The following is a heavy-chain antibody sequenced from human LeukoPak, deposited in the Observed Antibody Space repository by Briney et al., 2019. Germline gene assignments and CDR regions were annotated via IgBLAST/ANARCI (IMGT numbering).Heavy chain of an antibody. V-gene: IGHV3-33*08. CDR3: ARGGNYGSGSYYNAVREADY. CDR1: GFTFSSYW. Sequence: GGSLRLSCAASGFTFSSYWMHWVRQAPGKGLEWVAVIWYDGSNKYYADSVKGRFTISRDNSKNTLYLQMNSLRAEDTAVYYCARGGNYGSGSYYNAVREADYWGQGTLVTVSS. CDR2: IWYDGSNK. J-gene: IGHJ4*02. D-gene: IGHD3-10*01.